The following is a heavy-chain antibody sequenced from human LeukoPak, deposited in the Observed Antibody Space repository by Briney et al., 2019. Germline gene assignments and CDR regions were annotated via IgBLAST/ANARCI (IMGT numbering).Heavy chain of an antibody. D-gene: IGHD3-3*01. CDR3: ARAGGFWSGNYFDY. J-gene: IGHJ4*02. V-gene: IGHV4-4*07. CDR2: IYTGGST. CDR1: GGSISSYY. Sequence: SETLSLTCTVSGGSISSYYWSWIRQPAGKGLEWIGRIYTGGSTNYNPSLKSRATMSVDTSKNQFSLKLSSVTAADTAVYYCARAGGFWSGNYFDYWGQGTLVTVSS.